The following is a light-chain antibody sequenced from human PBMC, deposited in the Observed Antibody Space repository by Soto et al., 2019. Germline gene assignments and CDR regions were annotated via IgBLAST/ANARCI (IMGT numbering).Light chain of an antibody. J-gene: IGKJ2*01. V-gene: IGKV3-20*01. CDR1: QSLTSSS. CDR2: AAS. CDR3: QHFDSPPYA. Sequence: EIVLTQSPGTLSLSPGERVTLSCRASQSLTSSSVVWYQQKPGRAPRLLIYAASTGATGIPDRFSVSGSGTDFTLTISRLEPEDFAVYFCQHFDSPPYAFGQGTKLEIK.